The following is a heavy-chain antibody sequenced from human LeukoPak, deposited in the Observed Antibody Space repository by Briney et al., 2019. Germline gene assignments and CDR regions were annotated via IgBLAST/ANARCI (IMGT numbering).Heavy chain of an antibody. J-gene: IGHJ4*02. D-gene: IGHD3-22*01. CDR3: ARDPPTYYYDSSGYIDDY. Sequence: ASVTVSCKASGYTFTSYYMHWVRQAPGQGLEWMGIINPSGGSTTYAQKFQGRVTMTRDTSTSTVYMELSSLRSEDTAMYYCARDPPTYYYDSSGYIDDYWGQGTLVTVSS. CDR2: INPSGGST. V-gene: IGHV1-46*01. CDR1: GYTFTSYY.